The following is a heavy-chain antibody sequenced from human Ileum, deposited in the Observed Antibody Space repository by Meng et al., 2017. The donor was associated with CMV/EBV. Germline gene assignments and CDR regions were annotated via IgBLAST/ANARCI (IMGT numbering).Heavy chain of an antibody. J-gene: IGHJ4*02. CDR2: IHSNGAT. Sequence: QVRLEGSGPGLVKPSEPRSLSCTVSGGSFSDYYWNWIRQPAGQGLEWIGRIHSNGATDYNPSLQSRVTMSVDSSKNEFFLSLSFVTAADTAIYYCARRRGPRGYIDYWGQGILVTVSS. D-gene: IGHD3-10*01. V-gene: IGHV4-4*07. CDR1: GGSFSDYY. CDR3: ARRRGPRGYIDY.